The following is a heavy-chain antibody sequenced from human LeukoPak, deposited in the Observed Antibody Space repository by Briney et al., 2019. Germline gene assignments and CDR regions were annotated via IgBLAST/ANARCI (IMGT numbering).Heavy chain of an antibody. V-gene: IGHV4-59*01. CDR2: IYYSGST. CDR3: ARDEHRGYYDSSGYFSR. Sequence: MPSETLSLTCTVSGGSISSYHWSWIRQPPGKGLEWIGYIYYSGSTNYNPSLKSRVTISVDTSKNQFSLKLSSVTAADTAVYYCARDEHRGYYDSSGYFSRWGQGTLVTVSS. CDR1: GGSISSYH. J-gene: IGHJ4*02. D-gene: IGHD3-22*01.